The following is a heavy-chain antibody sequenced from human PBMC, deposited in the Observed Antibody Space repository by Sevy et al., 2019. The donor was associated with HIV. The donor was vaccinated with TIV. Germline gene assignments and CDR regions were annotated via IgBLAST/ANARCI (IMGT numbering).Heavy chain of an antibody. Sequence: ASVKVSCKASGYTFTSYDINWVRQATGQGLEWMGWMNPNSGNTGYAQKFQGRVTMTRNTSISTAYMELSSLRSEDTAVYYCARGKSRWELRMRSYYYYGMDVWGQGTTVTVSS. CDR1: GYTFTSYD. CDR3: ARGKSRWELRMRSYYYYGMDV. D-gene: IGHD1-26*01. V-gene: IGHV1-8*01. J-gene: IGHJ6*02. CDR2: MNPNSGNT.